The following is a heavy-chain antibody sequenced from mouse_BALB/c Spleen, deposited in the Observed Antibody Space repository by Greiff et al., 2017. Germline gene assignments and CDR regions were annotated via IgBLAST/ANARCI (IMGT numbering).Heavy chain of an antibody. Sequence: QVQLQQPGAELVRPGASVKLSCKASGYTFTSYWINWVKQRPGQGLEWIGNIYPSDSYTNYNQKFKDKATLTVDKSSSTAYMQLSSPTSEDSAVYYCTRESPSLLRLFDYWGQGTTLTVSS. J-gene: IGHJ2*01. CDR1: GYTFTSYW. CDR3: TRESPSLLRLFDY. CDR2: IYPSDSYT. V-gene: IGHV1-69*02. D-gene: IGHD1-2*01.